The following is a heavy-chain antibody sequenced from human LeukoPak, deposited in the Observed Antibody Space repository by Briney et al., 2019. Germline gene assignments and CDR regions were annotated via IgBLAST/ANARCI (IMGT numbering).Heavy chain of an antibody. D-gene: IGHD2-2*01. CDR2: ISSSGSTI. CDR3: ARGPSSTNLLWFDY. Sequence: GGSLRLSCAASGFTFSSYEMNWVRQAPGKGLEGVSYISSSGSTIYYADSVKGRFTISRDNAKNSLYLQVNSLRAEDTAVYYCARGPSSTNLLWFDYWGQGTLVTVSS. V-gene: IGHV3-48*03. CDR1: GFTFSSYE. J-gene: IGHJ4*02.